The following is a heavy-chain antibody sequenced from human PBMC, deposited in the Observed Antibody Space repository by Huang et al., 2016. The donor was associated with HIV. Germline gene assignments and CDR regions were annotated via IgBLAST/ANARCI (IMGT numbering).Heavy chain of an antibody. J-gene: IGHJ4*02. V-gene: IGHV4-39*01. D-gene: IGHD3-10*01. Sequence: QLQLQESGPGLVKPSETLSLTCTVSDGSISRSSYYWGWIRQPPGKGREWIATFFYDGNTYYHPSLKSRVTISVDTSKNQFSLNLSSVTAADTAVYYCAAMVRGVISYFDYWGQGTLVTVSS. CDR1: DGSISRSSYY. CDR3: AAMVRGVISYFDY. CDR2: FFYDGNT.